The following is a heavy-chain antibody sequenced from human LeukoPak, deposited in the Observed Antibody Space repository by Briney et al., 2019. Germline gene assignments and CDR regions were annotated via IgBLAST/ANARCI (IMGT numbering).Heavy chain of an antibody. CDR2: IRSKVYGGTP. J-gene: IGHJ4*02. V-gene: IGHV3-49*04. Sequence: GGSLRLSCTASGFTFCDYAMTWVRQAPGKGLEWVGFIRSKVYGGTPEYAASVKGRFTISRDDSKGIAYLQMNSLKTEDTAVYYCTRDQTPYYWGQGTLVTVSS. CDR3: TRDQTPYY. CDR1: GFTFCDYA.